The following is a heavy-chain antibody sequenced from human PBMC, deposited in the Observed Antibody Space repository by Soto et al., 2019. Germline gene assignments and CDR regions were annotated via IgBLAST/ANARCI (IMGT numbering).Heavy chain of an antibody. CDR2: SWHDGSKT. CDR3: SGDERSRYFAR. CDR1: GFTFSDYG. J-gene: IGHJ2*01. V-gene: IGHV3-33*01. D-gene: IGHD1-1*01. Sequence: QVQLVESGGGVVQPGRSLRLSCAASGFTFSDYGMHWVRQAPGKGLEWLALSWHDGSKTFYADSVKGRFIISRDNSKNTLYLQITSLRVDDAAVYYCSGDERSRYFARWGRGTLVTVSS.